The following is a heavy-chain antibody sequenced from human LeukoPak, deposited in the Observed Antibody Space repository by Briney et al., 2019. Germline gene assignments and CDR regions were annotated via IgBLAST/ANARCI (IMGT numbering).Heavy chain of an antibody. CDR3: AASSSWYYFDY. Sequence: PSETLPLTCTVSGGSISSGGYYWSWIRQHPGKGLEWIGYIYYSGSTYYNPSLKSRVTISVDTSKNQFSLKLSSVTAADTAVYYCAASSSWYYFDYWGQRTLVTVSS. J-gene: IGHJ4*02. D-gene: IGHD6-13*01. CDR2: IYYSGST. V-gene: IGHV4-31*03. CDR1: GGSISSGGYY.